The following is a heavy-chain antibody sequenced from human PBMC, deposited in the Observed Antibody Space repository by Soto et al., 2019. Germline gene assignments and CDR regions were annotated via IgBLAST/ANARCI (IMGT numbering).Heavy chain of an antibody. V-gene: IGHV4-59*01. CDR1: CGSIISYY. Sequence: SETLSLTFTVSCGSIISYYWMWILQPPGKGLEWIGYIYYSGSTNYNPSLKIRVTISVDTSKNQFSLELSSVTAADTAVYYCARERRIAAAGPRYYFDYWGQGTLVTVSS. J-gene: IGHJ4*02. CDR3: ARERRIAAAGPRYYFDY. CDR2: IYYSGST. D-gene: IGHD6-13*01.